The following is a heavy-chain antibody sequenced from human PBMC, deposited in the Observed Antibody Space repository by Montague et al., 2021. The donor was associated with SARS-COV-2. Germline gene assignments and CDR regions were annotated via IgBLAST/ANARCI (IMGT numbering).Heavy chain of an antibody. V-gene: IGHV4-59*01. D-gene: IGHD3-22*01. CDR2: IYYSGST. Sequence: SETLSLTCTVSGGSISSYYWSWIRQPPGKGLERIGFIYYSGSTNYSPSLKSRVTISVDTSKNQFSLKLSSVTAADTAVYYCAGAVRYYYESSGPGAFDFWGQGTMVTVSS. CDR1: GGSISSYY. J-gene: IGHJ3*01. CDR3: AGAVRYYYESSGPGAFDF.